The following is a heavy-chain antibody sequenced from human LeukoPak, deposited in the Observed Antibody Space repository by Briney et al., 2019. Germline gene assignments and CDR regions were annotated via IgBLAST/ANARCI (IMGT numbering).Heavy chain of an antibody. CDR3: ARVRYGDCFDY. CDR1: GGSISNFY. Sequence: SETLSLSCSVSGGSISNFYWSWIRQPPGKGLEWIGYIYYSGSTYYNPSLKSRVTISVDTSKNQFSPKLSSVTAADTAVYYCARVRYGDCFDYWGQGTLVTVSS. J-gene: IGHJ4*02. CDR2: IYYSGST. V-gene: IGHV4-30-4*08. D-gene: IGHD4-17*01.